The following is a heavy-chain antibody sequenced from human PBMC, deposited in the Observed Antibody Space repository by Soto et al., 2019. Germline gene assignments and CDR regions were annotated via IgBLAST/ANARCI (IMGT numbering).Heavy chain of an antibody. CDR3: ARDRGDYDILTGRNWFDP. CDR1: GFTFSDYY. J-gene: IGHJ5*02. Sequence: PGGSLRLSCAASGFTFSDYYMSWIRQAPGKGLEWVSYISSSSSYTNDADSVKGRFTISRDNAKNSLYLQMNSLRAEDTAVYDCARDRGDYDILTGRNWFDPWGQGTLVTVSS. D-gene: IGHD3-9*01. V-gene: IGHV3-11*06. CDR2: ISSSSSYT.